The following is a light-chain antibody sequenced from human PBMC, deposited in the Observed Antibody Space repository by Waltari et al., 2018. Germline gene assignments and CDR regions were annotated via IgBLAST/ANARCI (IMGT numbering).Light chain of an antibody. CDR1: QSISSY. CDR3: QQSYSISWT. CDR2: AAS. Sequence: DIQMTQSPSSLSASVGDRVTITCRASQSISSYLNWYQQKPGKAPKLLIYAASSLQSGVPSRFSGSGSGTDFTITISSLQPEDFATYYCQQSYSISWTFGQGTKVEIK. V-gene: IGKV1-39*01. J-gene: IGKJ1*01.